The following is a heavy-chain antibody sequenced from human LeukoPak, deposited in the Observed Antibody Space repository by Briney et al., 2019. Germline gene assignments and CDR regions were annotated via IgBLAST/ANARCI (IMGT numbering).Heavy chain of an antibody. CDR1: GGSIRSHY. V-gene: IGHV4-59*11. CDR2: ISYSGNT. CDR3: ARGGIVGSRTNWFDP. D-gene: IGHD1-26*01. Sequence: PSETLSLTCTVSGGSIRSHYWSWLRQPPGKGLELIGHISYSGNTNYDPSLRSRVTISVDTSNNRFSLSLSSVAAADTAVYFCARGGIVGSRTNWFDPWGQGTLVIVSS. J-gene: IGHJ5*02.